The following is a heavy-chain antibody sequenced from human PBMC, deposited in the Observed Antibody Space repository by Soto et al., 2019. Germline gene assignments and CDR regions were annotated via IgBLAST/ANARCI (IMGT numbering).Heavy chain of an antibody. CDR2: IYYSGST. V-gene: IGHV4-30-4*01. D-gene: IGHD2-2*01. CDR3: ARARGVVVPAAFFDY. CDR1: GGSISSGDYY. Sequence: PSETLSLTCTVSGGSISSGDYYWSWIRQPPGKGLEWIGYIYYSGSTYYNPSLKSRVTISVDTSKNQFSLKLSSVTAADTAVYYCARARGVVVPAAFFDYWGQGTLVTVSS. J-gene: IGHJ4*02.